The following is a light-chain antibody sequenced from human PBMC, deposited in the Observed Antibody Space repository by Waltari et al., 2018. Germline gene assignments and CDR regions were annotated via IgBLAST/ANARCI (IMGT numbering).Light chain of an antibody. V-gene: IGLV3-21*02. J-gene: IGLJ2*01. CDR1: NIGSKS. CDR2: NDH. Sequence: SYVLTQAPSVSVAPGQTARIACGGDNIGSKSVHWYQQKPGQAPVLVVHNDHDRPSGVPGRFSGSNSGDTATLTVSRVEAGDEADYYCQVWDRSSAHVLFGGGTKVTVL. CDR3: QVWDRSSAHVL.